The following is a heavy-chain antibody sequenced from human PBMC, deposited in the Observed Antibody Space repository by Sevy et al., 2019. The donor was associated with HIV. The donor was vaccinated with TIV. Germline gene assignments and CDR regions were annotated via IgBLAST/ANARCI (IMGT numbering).Heavy chain of an antibody. CDR2: ISYDGSNK. J-gene: IGHJ4*02. CDR3: AKDKTSYSSSWTFDY. CDR1: GFTFSSYG. Sequence: GGSLRLSCAASGFTFSSYGMHWVRQAPGKGLEWVAVISYDGSNKYYAYSVKGRFTISRDNSKNTLYLQMNSLRAEDTAVYYCAKDKTSYSSSWTFDYWGQGTLVTVSS. D-gene: IGHD6-13*01. V-gene: IGHV3-30*18.